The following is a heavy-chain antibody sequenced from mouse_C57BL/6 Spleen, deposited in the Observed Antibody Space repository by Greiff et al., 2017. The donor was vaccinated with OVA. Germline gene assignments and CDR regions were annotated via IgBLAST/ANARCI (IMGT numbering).Heavy chain of an antibody. Sequence: EVMLVESGGDLVKPGGSLKLSCAASGFTFRSYGMSWVRQTPDKRLEWVATISSGGSYTYYPDSVKGRCTISRDNAKNTLYLQMSSLKSEDTAMYYCARQVGYDYDFSWFAYWGQGTLVTVSA. D-gene: IGHD2-4*01. V-gene: IGHV5-6*01. CDR1: GFTFRSYG. CDR2: ISSGGSYT. J-gene: IGHJ3*01. CDR3: ARQVGYDYDFSWFAY.